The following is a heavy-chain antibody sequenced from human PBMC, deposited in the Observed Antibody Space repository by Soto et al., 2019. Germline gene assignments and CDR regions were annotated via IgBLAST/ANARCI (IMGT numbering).Heavy chain of an antibody. D-gene: IGHD5-18*01. Sequence: QVHLVQSGAEVKKPGASVKVSCKTSGYTFTTYGISWVRQAPGQGLEWMGWISAYNGNTNYAQKPPGSVTMTSDSSTRTAYMGLSCLRSADTSVYYCARYFYSYDYYVMYVWCQGTTVTVS. J-gene: IGHJ6*02. CDR3: ARYFYSYDYYVMYV. V-gene: IGHV1-18*04. CDR1: GYTFTTYG. CDR2: ISAYNGNT.